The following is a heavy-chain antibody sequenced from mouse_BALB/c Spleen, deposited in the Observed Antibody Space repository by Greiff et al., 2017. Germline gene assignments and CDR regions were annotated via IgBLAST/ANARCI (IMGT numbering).Heavy chain of an antibody. CDR2: INPDSSTI. CDR1: GFDFSRYW. CDR3: ARQGDYDEAGYYAMDY. D-gene: IGHD2-4*01. J-gene: IGHJ4*01. V-gene: IGHV4-1*02. Sequence: DVHLVESGGGLVQPGGSLKLSCAASGFDFSRYWMSWVRQAPGKGLEWIGEINPDSSTINYTPSLKDKFIISRDNAKNTLYLQMSKVRSEDTALYYCARQGDYDEAGYYAMDYWGQGTSVTVSS.